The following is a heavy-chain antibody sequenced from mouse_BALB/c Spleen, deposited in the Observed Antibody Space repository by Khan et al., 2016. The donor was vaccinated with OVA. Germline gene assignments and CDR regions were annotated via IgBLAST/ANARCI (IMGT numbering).Heavy chain of an antibody. Sequence: EVELVESGGGLVQPGGSRKLSCAASGFTFSDYGLAWVRQAPGKGPEWVAFISSLAYSIYYADTVKGRFTISRENAKNTLYLEMSSLRAEDTAMYYCARSWAMDYWGQGTSVTVSS. V-gene: IGHV5-15*02. CDR2: ISSLAYSI. J-gene: IGHJ4*01. CDR3: ARSWAMDY. CDR1: GFTFSDYG.